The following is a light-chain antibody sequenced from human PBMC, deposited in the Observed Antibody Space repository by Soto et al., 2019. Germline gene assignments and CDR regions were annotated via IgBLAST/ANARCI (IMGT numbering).Light chain of an antibody. CDR1: SSDVGAYNY. CDR2: DVS. J-gene: IGLJ1*01. Sequence: QSVLTQPRSVSGSPGQSVTISCTGTSSDVGAYNYVSWYQQHPGTVPRLMIYDVSKRPSGVPDRFSGSKSGNTASLTISGLQDEDEADYYCCSYAGNYYVFGTGTKLTVL. V-gene: IGLV2-11*01. CDR3: CSYAGNYYV.